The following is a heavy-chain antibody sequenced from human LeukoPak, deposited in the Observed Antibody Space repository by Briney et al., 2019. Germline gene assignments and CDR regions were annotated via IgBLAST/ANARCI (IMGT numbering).Heavy chain of an antibody. CDR2: I. CDR1: GFTFSSYS. V-gene: IGHV3-48*01. J-gene: IGHJ3*02. CDR3: ATFNFDI. Sequence: GGSLRLSCAASGFTFSSYSMNWVRQAPGKGLEWVSYIYYADSVKGRFTISRDNAKNSLYLQMNSLRAEDTAVYYCATFNFDIWGQGTMVTVSS.